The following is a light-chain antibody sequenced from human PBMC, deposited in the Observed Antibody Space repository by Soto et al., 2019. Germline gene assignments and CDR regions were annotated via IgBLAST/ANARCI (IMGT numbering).Light chain of an antibody. CDR1: QSVTSSN. Sequence: IVLTQSPGTLSLSPGETAILSCRASQSVTSSNLAWYQQRPGQAPRLLIYGASNRATGIAERFSGSGSGADFRLTISRLEPEDFAVYYCQQHNTWPITFGQGTRLEIK. CDR2: GAS. CDR3: QQHNTWPIT. V-gene: IGKV3D-20*02. J-gene: IGKJ5*01.